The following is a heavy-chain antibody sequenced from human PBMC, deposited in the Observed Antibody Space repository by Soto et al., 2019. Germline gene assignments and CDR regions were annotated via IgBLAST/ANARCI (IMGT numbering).Heavy chain of an antibody. J-gene: IGHJ6*02. V-gene: IGHV3-30*18. CDR2: ISYDGSNK. Sequence: RLSCAASGFTFSSYGMHWVRQAPGKGLEWVAVISYDGSNKYYADSVKGRFTISRDNSKNTLYLQLNSLRAEDTAVYYCAKGEDAAAGVFYGMDVWGQGTTVTV. CDR3: AKGEDAAAGVFYGMDV. CDR1: GFTFSSYG. D-gene: IGHD6-13*01.